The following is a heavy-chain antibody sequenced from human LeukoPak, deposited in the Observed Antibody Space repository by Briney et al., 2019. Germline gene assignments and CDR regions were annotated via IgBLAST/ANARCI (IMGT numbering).Heavy chain of an antibody. J-gene: IGHJ4*02. V-gene: IGHV3-74*01. D-gene: IGHD5-18*01. CDR1: GFTFSSYW. Sequence: PGGSLRLSCAASGFTFSSYWMHWVRQAPGKGLVWVSRINSDGSSTSYADSVKGRFTISRDNAKNTLHLQMNSLRAEDTAVYYCARVHTATRGFDYWGQGTLVTVSS. CDR2: INSDGSST. CDR3: ARVHTATRGFDY.